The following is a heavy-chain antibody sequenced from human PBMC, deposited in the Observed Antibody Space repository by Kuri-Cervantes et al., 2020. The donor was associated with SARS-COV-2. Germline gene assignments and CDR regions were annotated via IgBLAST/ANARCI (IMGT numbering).Heavy chain of an antibody. V-gene: IGHV3-23*01. CDR2: ISGTGGTT. J-gene: IGHJ4*02. D-gene: IGHD6-25*01. Sequence: GESLKISCAASEFTFSDYAMSWVRQAPGRGLEWVSAISGTGGTTYYADSVKGHFTISRDNSNNNLFLLMSSLRVEDSAVYFCAKAPSRGGSPFYFDYWGQGTLVTVSS. CDR3: AKAPSRGGSPFYFDY. CDR1: EFTFSDYA.